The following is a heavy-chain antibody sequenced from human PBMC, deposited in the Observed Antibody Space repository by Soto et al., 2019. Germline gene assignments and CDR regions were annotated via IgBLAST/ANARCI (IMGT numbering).Heavy chain of an antibody. CDR2: MNEDGSER. CDR3: ARDGAHSRVDY. D-gene: IGHD1-26*01. CDR1: GFSFSSAW. V-gene: IGHV3-7*03. J-gene: IGHJ4*02. Sequence: GGSLRLSCAVSGFSFSSAWMTWIRQAPGKGLERVAIMNEDGSERYYVDSVKGRFTISRDNAKNALFLQMNSLRVEDTAVYFWARDGAHSRVDYWVQASLVTVTS.